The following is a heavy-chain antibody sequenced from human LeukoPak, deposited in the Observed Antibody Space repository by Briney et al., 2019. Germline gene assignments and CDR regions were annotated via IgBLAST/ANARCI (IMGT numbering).Heavy chain of an antibody. Sequence: GASVKVSCKASGYTFTGYYMHWVRQAPGQGLEWMGWINPNSGGTNYAQKFQGRVTMTRDTSISTAYMELSRLRSDDTAVYYCARDRYYGSGSYYFGSGYWGQGTLVTVSS. J-gene: IGHJ4*02. D-gene: IGHD3-10*01. CDR3: ARDRYYGSGSYYFGSGY. CDR2: INPNSGGT. V-gene: IGHV1-2*02. CDR1: GYTFTGYY.